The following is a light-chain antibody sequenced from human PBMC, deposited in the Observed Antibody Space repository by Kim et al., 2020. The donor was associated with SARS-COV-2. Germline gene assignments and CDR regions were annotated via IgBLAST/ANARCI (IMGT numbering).Light chain of an antibody. V-gene: IGKV1-39*01. CDR1: ESIGTY. J-gene: IGKJ2*01. Sequence: SASVGDRVTITCRASESIGTYVNWYQQKPGKAPNLLIYAASRLQGGVPSRFSGSGSGTDFTLTISSLQPEDFATYYCQQSYRIPRTFGQGTKLEIK. CDR2: AAS. CDR3: QQSYRIPRT.